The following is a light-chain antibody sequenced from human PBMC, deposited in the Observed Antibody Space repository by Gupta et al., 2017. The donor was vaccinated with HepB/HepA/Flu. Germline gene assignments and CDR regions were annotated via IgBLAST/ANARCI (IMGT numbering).Light chain of an antibody. Sequence: QSALTQPASVSGSPGQSITISCTGTSSDVGGYNYVSWYQQHPGRAPKLLIWDVTNRPSGISNRFSGSKSGNTASLTISGLQAEDEADDDCSSYTTTNNPVFGTGTRVTVL. V-gene: IGLV2-14*03. J-gene: IGLJ1*01. CDR1: SSDVGGYNY. CDR3: SSYTTTNNPV. CDR2: DVT.